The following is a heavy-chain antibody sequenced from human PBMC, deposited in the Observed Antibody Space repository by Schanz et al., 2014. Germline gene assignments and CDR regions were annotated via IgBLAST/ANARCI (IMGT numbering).Heavy chain of an antibody. Sequence: EVQLVESGGGLIQPGGSLRLSCVASGFTVSSNYMSWVRQAPGKGLEWVSVIYSDGRTYYGDSVKGRFTISRDNSKNTLYLQMNSLRAEDTAVYYCARTTNPFNFDSWPYLDYWGQGTLVTVSS. CDR3: ARTTNPFNFDSWPYLDY. J-gene: IGHJ4*02. CDR1: GFTVSSNY. V-gene: IGHV3-53*01. D-gene: IGHD3-9*01. CDR2: IYSDGRT.